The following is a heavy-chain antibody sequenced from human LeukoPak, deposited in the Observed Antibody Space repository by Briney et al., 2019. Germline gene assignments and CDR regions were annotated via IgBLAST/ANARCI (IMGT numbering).Heavy chain of an antibody. CDR1: GYSSTTYG. CDR2: ISPYHDAT. Sequence: GASVKVSCKSSGYSSTTYGISWLRQAPRQGLELLAWISPYHDATKSAQRFQGRLTMTTDTSTNTVYMELRSLSSDDSALYYCGREYCDTTRCFGVDYWGQGTHVTVSS. V-gene: IGHV1-18*01. J-gene: IGHJ4*02. CDR3: GREYCDTTRCFGVDY. D-gene: IGHD2-2*01.